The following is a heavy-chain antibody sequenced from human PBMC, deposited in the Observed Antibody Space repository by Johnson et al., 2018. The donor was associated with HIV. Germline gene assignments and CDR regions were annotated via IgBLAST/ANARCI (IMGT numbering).Heavy chain of an antibody. D-gene: IGHD6-19*01. CDR1: GFTFSDYY. V-gene: IGHV3-11*04. CDR2: ISTTGSNI. CDR3: AREMGWEDAFDI. J-gene: IGHJ3*02. Sequence: QVQLVESGGGLVKPGGSLRLSCAASGFTFSDYYMSWIRQAPGKGLEWVSYISTTGSNIYYADSVKGRFTISRDNAKKSLYLQMNSLRAEDTAVYYCAREMGWEDAFDIWGQGTMVTISS.